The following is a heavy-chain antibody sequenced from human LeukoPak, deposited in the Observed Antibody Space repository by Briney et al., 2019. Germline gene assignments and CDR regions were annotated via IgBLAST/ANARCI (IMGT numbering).Heavy chain of an antibody. CDR2: IYYSGST. CDR1: GGSISSGGYY. CDR3: ARWTGMVRGLFDI. Sequence: SETLSLTCTVSGGSISSGGYYWSWIRQHPGKGLEWIGYIYYSGSTYYNPSLKSRVTISVDTSKNQFSLKPSSVTAADTAVYYCARWTGMVRGLFDIWGQGTMVTVSS. D-gene: IGHD3-10*01. J-gene: IGHJ3*02. V-gene: IGHV4-31*03.